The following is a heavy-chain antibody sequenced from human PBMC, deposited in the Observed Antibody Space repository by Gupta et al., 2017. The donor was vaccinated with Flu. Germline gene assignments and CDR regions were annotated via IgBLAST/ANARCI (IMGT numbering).Heavy chain of an antibody. V-gene: IGHV3-7*01. Sequence: VRQAAGKGLGWVVNIEENVNQKYYMDSVKGRFTISRDNAESSLSLHMNSLGAEDTAVYYCARTGKNGLNIDYWGQGTLVTVSS. CDR3: ARTGKNGLNIDY. D-gene: IGHD2-8*01. J-gene: IGHJ4*02. CDR2: IEENVNQK.